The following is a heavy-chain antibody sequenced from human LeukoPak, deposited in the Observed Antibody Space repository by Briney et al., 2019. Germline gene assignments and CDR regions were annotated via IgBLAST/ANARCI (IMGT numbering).Heavy chain of an antibody. J-gene: IGHJ4*02. CDR1: GFTFSNYS. V-gene: IGHV3-21*01. Sequence: GGSLRLSCAASGFTFSNYSMNWVRQAPGKGLEWVSSISSSSSYIYYADSVKGRFTISRDNAKNSLYLQMNSLRAEVTAVYYCASLVFHYYDSSGYDDYWGQGTLVTVSS. CDR2: ISSSSSYI. CDR3: ASLVFHYYDSSGYDDY. D-gene: IGHD3-22*01.